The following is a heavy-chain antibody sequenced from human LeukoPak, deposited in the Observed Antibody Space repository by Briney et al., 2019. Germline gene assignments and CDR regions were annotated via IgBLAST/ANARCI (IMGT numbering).Heavy chain of an antibody. CDR1: GYSISSGYY. J-gene: IGHJ1*01. Sequence: LSLTCDVSGYSISSGYYWGWIRQPPGKGLEWVSGISWNSGSIGYADSVKGRFTISRDNAKNSLYLQMNSLRAEDMALYYCAKGSGSYPIDPQEYFQHWGQGTLVTVSS. CDR2: ISWNSGSI. V-gene: IGHV3-9*03. CDR3: AKGSGSYPIDPQEYFQH. D-gene: IGHD1-26*01.